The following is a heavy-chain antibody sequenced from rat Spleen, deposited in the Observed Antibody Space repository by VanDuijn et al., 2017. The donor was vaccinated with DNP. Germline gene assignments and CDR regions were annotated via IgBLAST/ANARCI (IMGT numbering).Heavy chain of an antibody. J-gene: IGHJ2*01. CDR1: GFKFNDFW. CDR3: ARANSGDPFDN. D-gene: IGHD1-1*01. Sequence: EVKVVESGGGLVQPGRSLKLSCAASGFKFNDFWMGWVRQAPGKGLEWIGEINMDSSTINYTPSLKDKFTITRDNAQNTLYLQMSKLGSEDTAIYYCARANSGDPFDNWGQGVMVTVSS. V-gene: IGHV4-2*01. CDR2: INMDSSTI.